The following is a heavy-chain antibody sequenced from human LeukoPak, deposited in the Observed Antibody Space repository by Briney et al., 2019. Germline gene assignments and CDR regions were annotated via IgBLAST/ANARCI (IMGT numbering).Heavy chain of an antibody. D-gene: IGHD2-2*01. Sequence: PSQTLSLTCAISGDSVSSNSATWNWIRQSPSRGLEWLGRTYYRSKWYNEYAVSVKSRITINPDTSKNQSSLQLNSVTPEDTAVYYCAGSHSSTWYPDCWGQGTLVTVSS. V-gene: IGHV6-1*01. J-gene: IGHJ4*02. CDR3: AGSHSSTWYPDC. CDR2: TYYRSKWYN. CDR1: GDSVSSNSAT.